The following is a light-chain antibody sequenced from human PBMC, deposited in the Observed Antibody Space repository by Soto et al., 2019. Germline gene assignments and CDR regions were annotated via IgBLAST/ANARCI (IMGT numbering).Light chain of an antibody. CDR2: GTS. Sequence: EILLTQSPVTLSLSPGERATLSCRASESVSSYLAWYQQKPGQAPRLLIYGTSTRATGVPDRFSGSGSGTEFTLTISRLQSEDFEAYYCQQYNSWPLTFGGGTKMDIK. J-gene: IGKJ4*01. CDR3: QQYNSWPLT. V-gene: IGKV3-15*01. CDR1: ESVSSY.